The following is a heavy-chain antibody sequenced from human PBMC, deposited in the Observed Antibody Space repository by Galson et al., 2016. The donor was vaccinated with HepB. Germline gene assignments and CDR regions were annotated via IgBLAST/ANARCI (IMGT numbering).Heavy chain of an antibody. CDR3: AKERTDSRQIIINTMLVDIWNYLDH. J-gene: IGHJ4*02. CDR2: ISGSGGST. Sequence: SLRLSCAASGFTFSSYVMSWVRQAPGKGLEWVSGISGSGGSTHYADSVKGRFNISRDNSKNTVYLQMNSLRVEDMAVYYCAKERTDSRQIIINTMLVDIWNYLDHWGQGTLVTVSS. CDR1: GFTFSSYV. D-gene: IGHD3-22*01. V-gene: IGHV3-23*01.